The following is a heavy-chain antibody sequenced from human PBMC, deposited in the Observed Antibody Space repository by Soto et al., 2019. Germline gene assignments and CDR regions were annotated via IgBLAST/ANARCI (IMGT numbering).Heavy chain of an antibody. CDR2: INPNSGGT. Sequence: QVQLVQSGAEVKKPGASVKVSCKASGYTFTGYYMHWVRQAPGQGLEWMGWINPNSGGTNYAQKFQAWVTMPRDQSISTAYMELGRLRSDDRAVYHCAKERLPAHSYYGRDVRGQGTTASASS. V-gene: IGHV1-2*04. CDR1: GYTFTGYY. D-gene: IGHD2-2*01. J-gene: IGHJ6*02. CDR3: AKERLPAHSYYGRDV.